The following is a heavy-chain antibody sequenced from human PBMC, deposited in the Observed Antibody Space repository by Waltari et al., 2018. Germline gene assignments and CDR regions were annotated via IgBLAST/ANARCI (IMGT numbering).Heavy chain of an antibody. D-gene: IGHD5-12*01. CDR3: ATYIGASVGTAAFDV. CDR1: GVSITSNRHY. V-gene: IGHV4-39*01. Sequence: QLQLQESGPRLVRPSETLSLICRVSGVSITSNRHYWAWIRQSPGQGLEWIGTGSYSGTTYISPSVKSRVSVSRDTSKNQVSLILGSVTAADMAVYYCATYIGASVGTAAFDVWGQGTMVTVSS. J-gene: IGHJ3*01. CDR2: GSYSGTT.